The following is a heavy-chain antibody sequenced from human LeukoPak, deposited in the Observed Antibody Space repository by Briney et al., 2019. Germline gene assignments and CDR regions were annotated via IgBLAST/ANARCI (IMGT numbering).Heavy chain of an antibody. Sequence: WASVKVSCKASGYTFTGHYMHWVRQAPGQGLEWMGWINPNSGGTNYAQKFQGRVTMTRDTPISTAYMELSRLGSDDTAVYYCAKTRTYSGSYQSAFDIWGQGTMVTVSS. J-gene: IGHJ3*02. CDR3: AKTRTYSGSYQSAFDI. D-gene: IGHD1-26*01. CDR1: GYTFTGHY. CDR2: INPNSGGT. V-gene: IGHV1-2*02.